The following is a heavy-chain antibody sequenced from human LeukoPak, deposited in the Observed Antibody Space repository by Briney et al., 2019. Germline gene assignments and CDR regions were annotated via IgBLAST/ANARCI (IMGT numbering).Heavy chain of an antibody. CDR3: ARKYYYDSSGYYFDAFDI. J-gene: IGHJ3*02. D-gene: IGHD3-22*01. V-gene: IGHV4-59*01. CDR1: GGSISSNC. Sequence: SETLSLTCTVSGGSISSNCWSWIWHSPGKGLGWVWYIYYSGSTNYNTSLKSRVTISVDTSKNQFSLKLSSVTAADTAVYYCARKYYYDSSGYYFDAFDIWGQGTMVTVSS. CDR2: IYYSGST.